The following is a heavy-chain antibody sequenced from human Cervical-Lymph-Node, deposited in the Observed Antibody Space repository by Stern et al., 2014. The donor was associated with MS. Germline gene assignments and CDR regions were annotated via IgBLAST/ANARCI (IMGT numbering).Heavy chain of an antibody. Sequence: MQLVQSGAEVKKPGESLKISCKLSGYSFTIYYIAWVRQMPGKGLERMGVIYPYDSDTTYIPSFQAQVTISADKSSPTAYLQWSSLRASDTAMYYCARHVQGFDYWGQGTLVTVSS. V-gene: IGHV5-51*01. CDR3: ARHVQGFDY. CDR1: GYSFTIYY. CDR2: IYPYDSDT. J-gene: IGHJ4*02.